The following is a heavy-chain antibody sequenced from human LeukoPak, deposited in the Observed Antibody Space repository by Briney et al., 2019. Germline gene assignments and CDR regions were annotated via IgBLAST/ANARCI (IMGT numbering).Heavy chain of an antibody. D-gene: IGHD1-26*01. CDR2: ISGSGETR. Sequence: GGTLRLSCTASGFTFGSYGMNWVRQAPGKGLEWVSSISGSGETRDYAESVKGRFTISRDNSKSTLYLQMSSLKASDTAMYYCARDLRGSYTSDYWGQGTLVTVSS. CDR1: GFTFGSYG. J-gene: IGHJ4*02. CDR3: ARDLRGSYTSDY. V-gene: IGHV3-23*01.